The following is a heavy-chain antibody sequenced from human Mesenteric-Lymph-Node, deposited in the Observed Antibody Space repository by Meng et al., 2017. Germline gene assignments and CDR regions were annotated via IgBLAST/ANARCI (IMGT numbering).Heavy chain of an antibody. CDR3: VKDLATVAD. V-gene: IGHV3-23*04. CDR2: ISGSGVSI. J-gene: IGHJ4*02. Sequence: QPVESGGGLVLPGGSLRLSCAASGFTFNSYTMSWVRQAPGKGLAWVSTISGSGVSIYYADSVKGRFTISRDNSKNTLYLQMDSLRAEDTAVYYCVKDLATVADWGQGTLVTVSS. D-gene: IGHD4-23*01. CDR1: GFTFNSYT.